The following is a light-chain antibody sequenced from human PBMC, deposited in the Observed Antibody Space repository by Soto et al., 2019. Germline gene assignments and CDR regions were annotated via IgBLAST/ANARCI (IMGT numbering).Light chain of an antibody. J-gene: IGLJ1*01. Sequence: QSVLTQPPSASGSPGQSVTISCTGTSSDVGGYNFVSWYQQHPGKAPKLMIYEVDKRPSGVPDRFSGSKSGNTASLTVSGLQAEDEAEYYCISYAVTTSYVFGTGTKVTVL. CDR3: ISYAVTTSYV. V-gene: IGLV2-8*01. CDR2: EVD. CDR1: SSDVGGYNF.